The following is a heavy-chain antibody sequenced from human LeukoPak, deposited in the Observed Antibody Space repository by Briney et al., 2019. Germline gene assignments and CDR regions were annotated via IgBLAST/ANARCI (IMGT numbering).Heavy chain of an antibody. CDR1: GFTFDDYA. CDR2: ISWNSGSI. CDR3: AKDREYDILTGYPGLDY. Sequence: PGRSLRLSCAASGFTFDDYAMHWVRQAPGKGLEWVSGISWNSGSIGYADSVKGRFTISRDNAKNSLYLQMSSLRAEDTALYYCAKDREYDILTGYPGLDYWGQGTLVTVSS. D-gene: IGHD3-9*01. V-gene: IGHV3-9*01. J-gene: IGHJ4*02.